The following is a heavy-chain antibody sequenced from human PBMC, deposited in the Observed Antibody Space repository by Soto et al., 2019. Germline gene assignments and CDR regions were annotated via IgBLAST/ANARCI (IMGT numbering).Heavy chain of an antibody. Sequence: SETLSLTCTVSGGSLSSYYWSWIRRPPGMGLEWIASISYSGTTNYNSSLKSRVTISVDTSKNQFSLKLSSVTAADTAVYYCVRGGADSSGYYYSWGPGTLVTVSS. D-gene: IGHD3-22*01. CDR3: VRGGADSSGYYYS. CDR2: ISYSGTT. V-gene: IGHV4-59*01. CDR1: GGSLSSYY. J-gene: IGHJ4*02.